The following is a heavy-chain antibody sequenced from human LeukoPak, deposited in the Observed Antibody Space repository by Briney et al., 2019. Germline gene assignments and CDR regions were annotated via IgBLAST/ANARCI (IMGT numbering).Heavy chain of an antibody. V-gene: IGHV3-23*01. Sequence: PGGSLRLSCAASGFTFSSYAMSWVRQAPGKGLEWVSAISGSGGSTYYADSVKGRFTISRDNSKNTLYLQMNSLRAEDTAVYYCASSFRGVYAIHYCGYWGQGTLVTVSS. CDR3: ASSFRGVYAIHYCGY. J-gene: IGHJ4*02. CDR1: GFTFSSYA. CDR2: ISGSGGST. D-gene: IGHD2-8*01.